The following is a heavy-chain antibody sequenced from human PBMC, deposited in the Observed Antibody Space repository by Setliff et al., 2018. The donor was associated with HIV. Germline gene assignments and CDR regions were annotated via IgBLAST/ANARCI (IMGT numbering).Heavy chain of an antibody. J-gene: IGHJ4*01. CDR1: GYSTNDGYH. CDR3: VRDRALRFSQSPSLHYFDV. Sequence: ASETLSLTCLVFGYSTNDGYHWGWIRQSPRKGLEWIGSIYNSGRASYNPSRRSRASLSIDTSKNRFSLRLNPVTAADTAVYYCVRDRALRFSQSPSLHYFDVWGQGILVTVSS. V-gene: IGHV4-38-2*02. CDR2: IYNSGRA.